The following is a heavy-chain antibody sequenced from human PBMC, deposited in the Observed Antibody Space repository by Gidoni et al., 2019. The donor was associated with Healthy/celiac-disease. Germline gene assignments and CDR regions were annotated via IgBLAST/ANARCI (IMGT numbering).Heavy chain of an antibody. CDR1: GFTFSSYA. Sequence: QVQLVESGGGVVQPGRSLRLSCAASGFTFSSYAMHWVRQAPGKGLEWVAVISYDGSNKYYADSVKGRFTISRDNSKNTLYLQMNSLRAEDTAVYYCARDRNPALDYDFSLDVWGQGTTVTVSS. V-gene: IGHV3-30-3*01. CDR2: ISYDGSNK. J-gene: IGHJ6*02. D-gene: IGHD3-3*01. CDR3: ARDRNPALDYDFSLDV.